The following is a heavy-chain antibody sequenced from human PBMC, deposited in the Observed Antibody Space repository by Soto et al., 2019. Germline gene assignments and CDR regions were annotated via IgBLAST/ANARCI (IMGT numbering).Heavy chain of an antibody. CDR2: INAGNGNT. D-gene: IGHD2-8*01. J-gene: IGHJ3*02. V-gene: IGHV1-3*01. CDR3: ARDSCTNGVCYLDAFDI. CDR1: GYTFTSYA. Sequence: GASVKVSCKASGYTFTSYAMHWVHQAPGQRLEWMGWINAGNGNTKYSQKFQGRVTIARDTSASTAYMELSSLRSEDTAVYYCARDSCTNGVCYLDAFDIWGQGTMVTVSS.